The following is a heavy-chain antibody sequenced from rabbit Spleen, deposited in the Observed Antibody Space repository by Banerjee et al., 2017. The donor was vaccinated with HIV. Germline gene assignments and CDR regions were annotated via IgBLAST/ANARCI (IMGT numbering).Heavy chain of an antibody. Sequence: QEQLEESGGDLVKPDGSLTLTCKASGFSFSDRDVMCWVRQAPAKGLEWIGCINTATGKDVYANWAKGRFTISTTSSTTVTLQMTSLTAADTATYFCARDLASVVGWNFSLGGQGTLVTVS. J-gene: IGHJ4*01. V-gene: IGHV1S45*01. CDR2: INTATGKD. D-gene: IGHD3-1*01. CDR3: ARDLASVVGWNFSL. CDR1: GFSFSDRDV.